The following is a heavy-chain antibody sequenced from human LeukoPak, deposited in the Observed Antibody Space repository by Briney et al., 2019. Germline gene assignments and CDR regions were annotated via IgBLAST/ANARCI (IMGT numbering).Heavy chain of an antibody. CDR2: ISAYNGNT. CDR3: ARDPPHIAVAGIFDY. CDR1: GYTFTSYG. D-gene: IGHD6-19*01. V-gene: IGHV1-18*01. Sequence: ASVKVSCKASGYTFTSYGISWVRQAPGQGLEWMGWISAYNGNTNYAQKLQGRVTITTDTSTSTAYMELRSLKSDDTAVYYCARDPPHIAVAGIFDYWGQGTLVTVSS. J-gene: IGHJ4*02.